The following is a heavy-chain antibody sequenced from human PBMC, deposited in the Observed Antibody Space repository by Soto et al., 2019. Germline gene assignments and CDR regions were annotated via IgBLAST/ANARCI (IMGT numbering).Heavy chain of an antibody. J-gene: IGHJ6*02. CDR2: ISGSGGST. V-gene: IGHV3-23*01. D-gene: IGHD5-12*01. CDR3: ARDGWLPYYYYGMDV. CDR1: GFTFSSYA. Sequence: EVQLLESGGGLVQPGGSLRLSCAASGFTFSSYAMSWVRQAPGKGLEWVSAISGSGGSTYYADSVKGRFTISRDNSKNTLYLQMNSLRAEDTAVYYCARDGWLPYYYYGMDVWGQGTTVTVSS.